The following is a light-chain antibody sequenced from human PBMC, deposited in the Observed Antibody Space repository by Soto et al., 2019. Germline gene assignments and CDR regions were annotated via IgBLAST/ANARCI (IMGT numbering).Light chain of an antibody. V-gene: IGKV1-5*03. J-gene: IGKJ2*01. CDR3: QQYDTYYRT. Sequence: DIQMTQSPSTLSGSVGDRVTITCRASQTISSWLAWYQQKPGKAPKLLIYKASTLKSGVPSRFSGSGSGTEFTLTIRSLQPDDFAPYYCQQYDTYYRTFGQGTKVDIK. CDR1: QTISSW. CDR2: KAS.